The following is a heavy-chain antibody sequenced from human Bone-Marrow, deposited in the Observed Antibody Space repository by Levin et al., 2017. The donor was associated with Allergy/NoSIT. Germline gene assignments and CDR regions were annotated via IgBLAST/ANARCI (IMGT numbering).Heavy chain of an antibody. CDR2: ISYDGSNK. J-gene: IGHJ3*02. D-gene: IGHD6-19*01. CDR3: AKVVRWAVAGTDDAFDS. CDR1: GFTFSSYG. V-gene: IGHV3-30*18. Sequence: GGSLRLSCAASGFTFSSYGMHWVRQAPGKGLEWVAVISYDGSNKYYADSVKGRFTISRDNSKNTLYLQMNSLRAEDTAVYYCAKVVRWAVAGTDDAFDSWGQGTMVTVSS.